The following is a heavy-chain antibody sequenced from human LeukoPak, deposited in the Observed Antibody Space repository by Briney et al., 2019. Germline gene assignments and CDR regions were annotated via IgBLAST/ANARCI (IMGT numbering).Heavy chain of an antibody. D-gene: IGHD4-11*01. CDR2: ISGSGGST. J-gene: IGHJ4*02. CDR3: ARDGHYTNYELRFDY. V-gene: IGHV3-23*01. Sequence: GGSLRLSCAASGFTFSSYAMSWVRQAPGKGLEWVSAISGSGGSTYYADSVKGRFTISRDNAENSLYLQMNSLRAEDTGVYYCARDGHYTNYELRFDYWGQGALVTVSS. CDR1: GFTFSSYA.